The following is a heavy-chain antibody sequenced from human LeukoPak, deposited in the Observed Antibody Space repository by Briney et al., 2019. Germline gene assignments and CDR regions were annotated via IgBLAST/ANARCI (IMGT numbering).Heavy chain of an antibody. CDR3: ARGRYCSSTSCYTPKGDWFDP. J-gene: IGHJ5*02. CDR2: ISSSGSTI. CDR1: GSTFSDYY. D-gene: IGHD2-2*02. Sequence: GGSLRLSCAASGSTFSDYYMSWIRQAPGKGLEWVSYISSSGSTIYYADSVKGRFTISRDNAKNSLYQQMNSLRAEDTAVYYCARGRYCSSTSCYTPKGDWFDPWGQGTLVTVSS. V-gene: IGHV3-11*04.